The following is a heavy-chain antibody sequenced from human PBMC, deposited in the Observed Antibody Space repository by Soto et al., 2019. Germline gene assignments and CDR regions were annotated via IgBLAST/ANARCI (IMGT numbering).Heavy chain of an antibody. D-gene: IGHD3-3*01. Sequence: QVQLVQSGAEVKKPGASVKVSCKASGYTFTGYFMHWVRQAPGQGLEWMGWINPNSGATKYAPKFEGRVSLTRDTSISTAYMEMTMVRSDDTAVYYCARGGGTILAPLPWGQGTLVTVSS. J-gene: IGHJ5*02. CDR1: GYTFTGYF. CDR3: ARGGGTILAPLP. CDR2: INPNSGAT. V-gene: IGHV1-2*02.